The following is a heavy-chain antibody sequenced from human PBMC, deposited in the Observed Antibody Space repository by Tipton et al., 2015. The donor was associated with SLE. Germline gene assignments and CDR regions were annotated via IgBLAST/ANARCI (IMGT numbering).Heavy chain of an antibody. D-gene: IGHD2-15*01. Sequence: TLSLTCNISGPSILVASSYWSWIRQHPGKGLEWIGYIYYSGSTFYNPSLKSRLTLSLDTSEKQFSLKLSSVTAADTAVYYCARGSRDSIYYSYYMNVWGKG. CDR1: GPSILVASSY. CDR3: ARGSRDSIYYSYYMNV. CDR2: IYYSGST. V-gene: IGHV4-31*03. J-gene: IGHJ6*03.